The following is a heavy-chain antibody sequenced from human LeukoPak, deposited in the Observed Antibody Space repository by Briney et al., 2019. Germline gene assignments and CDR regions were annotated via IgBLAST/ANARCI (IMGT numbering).Heavy chain of an antibody. Sequence: SSETLSLTCTVSGGSINSYYWNWLRQPPGKTLEWIGYVSSSGSTNYSPFFKSRLTISLDTSKNQFSLNLRSVTAADTAVYYCARTLKDAYRNAFGYWGQGTLVAVSS. CDR1: GGSINSYY. CDR2: VSSSGST. V-gene: IGHV4-59*01. J-gene: IGHJ4*02. D-gene: IGHD3-16*01. CDR3: ARTLKDAYRNAFGY.